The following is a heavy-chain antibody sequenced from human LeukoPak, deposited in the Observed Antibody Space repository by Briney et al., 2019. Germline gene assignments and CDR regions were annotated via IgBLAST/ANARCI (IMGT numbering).Heavy chain of an antibody. CDR1: GYTFTSYG. Sequence: ASVKVPCKASGYTFTSYGISWVRQAPGQGLEWLGWSSTYNGDTNYAQKLQGRVTMTTDTSTSTAYMELRSLRSDDTAVYYCARGGDPVTGELETDYWGQGTLVTVSS. J-gene: IGHJ4*02. CDR3: ARGGDPVTGELETDY. D-gene: IGHD1-26*01. V-gene: IGHV1-18*01. CDR2: SSTYNGDT.